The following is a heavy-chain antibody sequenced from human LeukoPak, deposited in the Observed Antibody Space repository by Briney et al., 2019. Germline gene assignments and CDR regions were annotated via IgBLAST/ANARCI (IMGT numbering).Heavy chain of an antibody. CDR3: ARDRVAMVRGVNYYFDF. D-gene: IGHD3-10*01. V-gene: IGHV3-7*05. CDR1: GFTFSRYW. CDR2: IKQDGSEK. Sequence: GGSLRLSCAASGFTFSRYWMSWVRQAPGKGLEWVANIKQDGSEKYYVDSVKGRFTISRDNAKNSLYLQMNSLRAEDTAVYYCARDRVAMVRGVNYYFDFWGQGTLVTVSS. J-gene: IGHJ4*02.